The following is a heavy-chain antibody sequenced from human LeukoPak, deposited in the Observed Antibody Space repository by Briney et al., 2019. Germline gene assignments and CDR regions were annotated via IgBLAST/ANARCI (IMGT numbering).Heavy chain of an antibody. D-gene: IGHD6-13*01. CDR2: MNPNSGNT. Sequence: ASVKVSCKASGYTFTSYDINWVRQATGQGLEWMGWMNPNSGNTGYAQKFQGRVTMTRNTSISTAYMELSSLRSEDTAVYYCARGRGIAAHHDWFDPWGQGTLVTVSS. CDR3: ARGRGIAAHHDWFDP. J-gene: IGHJ5*02. CDR1: GYTFTSYD. V-gene: IGHV1-8*01.